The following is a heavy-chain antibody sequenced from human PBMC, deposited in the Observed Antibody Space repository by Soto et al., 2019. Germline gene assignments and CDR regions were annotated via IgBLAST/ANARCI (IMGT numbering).Heavy chain of an antibody. CDR2: IDPSDSYT. CDR1: GYSFTSYW. CDR3: ATQIFGVAINAFDI. V-gene: IGHV5-10-1*01. Sequence: GESLKISCKGSGYSFTSYWISWVRQMPGKGLEWMGRIDPSDSYTNYSPSFQGHVTISADKSISTAYLQWSSLKASDTAMYYCATQIFGVAINAFDIWGQGTMVTVSS. D-gene: IGHD3-3*01. J-gene: IGHJ3*02.